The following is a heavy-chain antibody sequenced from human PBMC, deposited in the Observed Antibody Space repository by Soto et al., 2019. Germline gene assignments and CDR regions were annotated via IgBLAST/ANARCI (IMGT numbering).Heavy chain of an antibody. D-gene: IGHD6-13*01. CDR3: ARDDPYSSSWTFDY. Sequence: GGSLRLSCAASGFTFSSYSMNWVRQAPGKGLEWVSYISSSSSTIYYADSVKGRFTISRDNAKNSLYLQMNSLRAEDTAVYYCARDDPYSSSWTFDYWGQGTLVTVSS. V-gene: IGHV3-48*01. CDR1: GFTFSSYS. J-gene: IGHJ4*02. CDR2: ISSSSSTI.